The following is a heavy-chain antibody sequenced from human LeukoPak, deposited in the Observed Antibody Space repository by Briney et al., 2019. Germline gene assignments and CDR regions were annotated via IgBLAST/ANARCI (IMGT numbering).Heavy chain of an antibody. J-gene: IGHJ2*01. D-gene: IGHD2-15*01. CDR1: GFTFSDYY. CDR2: ISSSSSYT. CDR3: AKIVVVAAKYWYFDL. Sequence: GESLKISCAASGFTFSDYYMSWIRQAPGKGLEWVSYISSSSSYTNYADSVKGRFTISRDNAKNSLYLQMNSLRAEDTAVYYCAKIVVVAAKYWYFDLWGRGTLVTVSS. V-gene: IGHV3-11*03.